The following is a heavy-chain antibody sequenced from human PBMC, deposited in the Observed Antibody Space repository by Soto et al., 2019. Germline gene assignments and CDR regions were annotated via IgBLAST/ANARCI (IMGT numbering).Heavy chain of an antibody. V-gene: IGHV3-74*01. CDR1: GFTFTSYW. CDR3: GREAGSSSSIDF. CDR2: INRDGSST. J-gene: IGHJ4*02. D-gene: IGHD6-6*01. Sequence: GESLKISCAASGFTFTSYWMHWVRQAPGKGLVWVSRINRDGSSTSFADSVKGRFTISRDNAKNTLYLQMNSLRADDTAVYYCGREAGSSSSIDFWGQGSLVTVSS.